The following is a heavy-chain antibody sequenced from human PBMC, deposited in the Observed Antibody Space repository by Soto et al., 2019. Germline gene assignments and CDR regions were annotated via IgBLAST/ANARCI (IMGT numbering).Heavy chain of an antibody. CDR3: TRTEFGVVSSPYYYYYYGMDV. CDR2: IWYDGSNK. V-gene: IGHV3-33*01. CDR1: GFTFSSYG. D-gene: IGHD3-3*01. J-gene: IGHJ6*02. Sequence: GGSLRLSCAASGFTFSSYGMHWVRQAPGKGLEWVAVIWYDGSNKYYADSVKGRFTISRDNSKNTLYLQMNSLRAEDTAVYYCTRTEFGVVSSPYYYYYYGMDVWGQGTTVTVSS.